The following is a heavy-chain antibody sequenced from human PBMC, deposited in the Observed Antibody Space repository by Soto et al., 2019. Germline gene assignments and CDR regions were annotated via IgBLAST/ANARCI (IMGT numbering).Heavy chain of an antibody. J-gene: IGHJ4*02. D-gene: IGHD3-9*01. V-gene: IGHV1-46*01. CDR1: GYTFTNYY. CDR3: VTDYDILTAYQYYFDY. Sequence: ASVKVSCKASGYTFTNYYMHWVRQAPGQGLEWMGIINPSVGSTTYAQRFQGRFTITRDTSTSTVYMELSSLRSEDTAVYYCVTDYDILTAYQYYFDYWGQG. CDR2: INPSVGST.